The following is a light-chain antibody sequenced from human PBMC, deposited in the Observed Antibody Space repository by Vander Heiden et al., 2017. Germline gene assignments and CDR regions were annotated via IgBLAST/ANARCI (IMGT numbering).Light chain of an antibody. CDR3: CSYAGSHTALYV. Sequence: QSALTQPRSVSGSPGQSVTISCTGTSSDVGGYNYVSWYQQHPGKAPKLMIYDVNKRPSGVPDRFSGSKSGNTAALTISGLQAEDEADYYCCSYAGSHTALYVFGTGTKVTVL. CDR1: SSDVGGYNY. CDR2: DVN. V-gene: IGLV2-11*01. J-gene: IGLJ1*01.